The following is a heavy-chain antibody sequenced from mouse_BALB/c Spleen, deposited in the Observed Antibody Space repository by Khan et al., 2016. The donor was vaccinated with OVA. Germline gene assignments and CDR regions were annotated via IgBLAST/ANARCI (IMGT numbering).Heavy chain of an antibody. CDR2: IWGDGST. Sequence: QVQLKESGPGLVAPSQSLSITCTVSGFSLTGYGVNWVRQPPGKGLEWLGMIWGDGSTDYNSGIKSRLSITKDNSKSQVFLKMNSLQTDDTARYYCARAYYANYREAMDYWGLGNSVTVAS. J-gene: IGHJ4*01. CDR3: ARAYYANYREAMDY. D-gene: IGHD2-10*01. CDR1: GFSLTGYG. V-gene: IGHV2-6-7*01.